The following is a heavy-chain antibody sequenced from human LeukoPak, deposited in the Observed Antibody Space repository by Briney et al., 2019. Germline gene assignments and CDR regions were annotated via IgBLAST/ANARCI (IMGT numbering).Heavy chain of an antibody. Sequence: ASVKVSCKASGYSFTSYGISWVRQAPGQGLEWMGWINGYNGNTNYEQKVQGRVTMTTDTSTSTAYMEVRSLRSDDTAVYYCARDRWRLDDSSGYYSFTNWGQGTLVTVSS. CDR2: INGYNGNT. D-gene: IGHD3-22*01. CDR1: GYSFTSYG. J-gene: IGHJ4*02. CDR3: ARDRWRLDDSSGYYSFTN. V-gene: IGHV1-18*01.